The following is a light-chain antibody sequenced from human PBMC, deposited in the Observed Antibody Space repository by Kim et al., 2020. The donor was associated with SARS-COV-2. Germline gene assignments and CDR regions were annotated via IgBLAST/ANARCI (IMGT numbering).Light chain of an antibody. V-gene: IGLV1-44*01. CDR3: AAWDDSLNGGV. CDR2: SNN. CDR1: SSNIGSKT. J-gene: IGLJ3*02. Sequence: ELTQPPSASGTPGQRVTISCSGSSSNIGSKTVNWYQQLPGTAPKLLIYSNNQRPSGVPDRFSGSKSGTSASLDISGLQSEDEADYYCAAWDDSLNGGVFGGGTKVTVL.